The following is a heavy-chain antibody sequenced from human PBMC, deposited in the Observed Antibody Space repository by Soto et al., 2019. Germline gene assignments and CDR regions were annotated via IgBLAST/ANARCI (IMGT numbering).Heavy chain of an antibody. CDR1: GITSTTYA. V-gene: IGHV1-3*04. Sequence: QVQLVQSGAEVKKPGASVKVSCKASGITSTTYAIHWVRQAPGHGLEWMGWINTGNGNTRYSQRFLGRVSLTTVTATSTASMDLSSLTSEDTAVYYCARAISGYVTWGQGTLITVSS. J-gene: IGHJ5*02. CDR3: ARAISGYVT. CDR2: INTGNGNT. D-gene: IGHD5-12*01.